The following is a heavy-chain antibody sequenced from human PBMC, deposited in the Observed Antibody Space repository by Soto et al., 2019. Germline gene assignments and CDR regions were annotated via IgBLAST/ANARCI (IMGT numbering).Heavy chain of an antibody. D-gene: IGHD6-13*01. CDR1: GGSISSDY. CDR3: AREPTTVGTVNWFDP. V-gene: IGHV4-4*07. CDR2: VYTSGYS. Sequence: VQLQESGPGLVKPSETLSLICTVSGGSISSDYLSWIRQPAGKGLEWIGRVYTSGYSNSNPSLKSRVTMSVDTSKKQFSLNLSSVTAADTAVYYCAREPTTVGTVNWFDPWGQGTLVTVSS. J-gene: IGHJ5*02.